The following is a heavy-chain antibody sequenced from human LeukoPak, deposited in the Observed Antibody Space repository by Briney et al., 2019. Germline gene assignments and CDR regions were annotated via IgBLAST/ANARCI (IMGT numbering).Heavy chain of an antibody. V-gene: IGHV3-30-3*02. CDR3: AKKREYSSSWYGYYFDY. J-gene: IGHJ4*02. Sequence: GGSLRLSCAASGFTFSSYAMHWVRQAPGKGLEWVAVISYDGSNKYYADSVKGRFTISGDNSKNTLYLQMNSLRAEDTAVYYCAKKREYSSSWYGYYFDYWGQGALVTVSS. CDR2: ISYDGSNK. CDR1: GFTFSSYA. D-gene: IGHD6-13*01.